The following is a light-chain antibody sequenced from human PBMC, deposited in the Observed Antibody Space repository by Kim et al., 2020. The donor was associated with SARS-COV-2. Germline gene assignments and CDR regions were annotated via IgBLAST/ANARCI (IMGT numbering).Light chain of an antibody. CDR2: GKN. CDR3: NSRDSSGNPYV. CDR1: SLRSYY. J-gene: IGLJ1*01. Sequence: ALGQKVRITCQGASLRSYYASWYQQKPGQAPVLVIYGKNNRPSGIPDRFSGSSSGNTASLTITGAQAEDEADYYCNSRDSSGNPYVFGTGTKVTVL. V-gene: IGLV3-19*01.